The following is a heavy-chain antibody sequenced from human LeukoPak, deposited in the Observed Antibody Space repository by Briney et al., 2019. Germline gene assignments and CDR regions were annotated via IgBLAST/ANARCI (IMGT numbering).Heavy chain of an antibody. V-gene: IGHV4-34*01. D-gene: IGHD2-15*01. Sequence: SETLSLTCAVYGGSFSGYYWSWIRQPPGKGLEWIGEINHSGSTNYNPSLKSRVTITVDTSKNQFSLKLSSVTAADTAVYYCARVFCSGGSCKPYYFDYWGQGTLVTVSS. CDR2: INHSGST. CDR3: ARVFCSGGSCKPYYFDY. CDR1: GGSFSGYY. J-gene: IGHJ4*02.